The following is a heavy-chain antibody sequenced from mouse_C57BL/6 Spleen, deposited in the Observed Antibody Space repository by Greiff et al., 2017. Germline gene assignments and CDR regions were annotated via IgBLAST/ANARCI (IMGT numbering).Heavy chain of an antibody. CDR1: GYTFTSYW. D-gene: IGHD1-1*01. Sequence: QVQLQQPGAELVRPGTSVKLSCKASGYTFTSYWMHWVKQRPGQGLEWIGVIDPSDSYTNYNQKFKGKATLTVDTSSSTAYMQLSSLTSEDSAVYYCARGKRDYYGSSILDYWGQGTTRTVSS. J-gene: IGHJ2*01. V-gene: IGHV1-59*01. CDR3: ARGKRDYYGSSILDY. CDR2: IDPSDSYT.